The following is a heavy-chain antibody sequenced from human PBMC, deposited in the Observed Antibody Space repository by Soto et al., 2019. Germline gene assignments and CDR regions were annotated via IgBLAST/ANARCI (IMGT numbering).Heavy chain of an antibody. Sequence: QMQLVQSGPEVKKPGTSVKVSCKTSGFTFTSSAMQWVRQARGQPLEWIGWIVVGSGHTNYAQKFQERVTITRDMSTRTAYMELSSLGSEDTARYYCAASSSTSGGYYGMDVWGQGTTVTVSS. CDR1: GFTFTSSA. CDR3: AASSSTSGGYYGMDV. J-gene: IGHJ6*02. V-gene: IGHV1-58*02. CDR2: IVVGSGHT. D-gene: IGHD2-2*01.